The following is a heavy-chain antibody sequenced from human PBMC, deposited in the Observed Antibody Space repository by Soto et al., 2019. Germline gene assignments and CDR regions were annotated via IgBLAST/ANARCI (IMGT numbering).Heavy chain of an antibody. J-gene: IGHJ4*02. Sequence: QITLKESGPTLVKPTQTLTLTCTFSGFSLSSSGVGVGWIRQPPGKALEWLTFIYWDDDKRYSPSLKSRLTITKETSKNPVVLTLTNMDPVDTATYYCARLVVAGNTYYFDSWGQGTLLTVSS. CDR3: ARLVVAGNTYYFDS. V-gene: IGHV2-5*02. D-gene: IGHD2-15*01. CDR2: IYWDDDK. CDR1: GFSLSSSGVG.